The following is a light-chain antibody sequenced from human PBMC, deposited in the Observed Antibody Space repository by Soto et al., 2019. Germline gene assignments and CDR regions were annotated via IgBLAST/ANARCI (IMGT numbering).Light chain of an antibody. V-gene: IGKV3-20*01. CDR1: QSVSSSY. CDR3: QQYGSSLWT. CDR2: GAS. J-gene: IGKJ1*01. Sequence: EIVLTQSPGTLSLSPGERGSVPGRSSQSVSSSYLAWYQQKPGQAPRLLIYGASSRATGIPDRFSGSGSGTDFTLTISRLEPEDFAVYYCQQYGSSLWTFGQGTKVDIK.